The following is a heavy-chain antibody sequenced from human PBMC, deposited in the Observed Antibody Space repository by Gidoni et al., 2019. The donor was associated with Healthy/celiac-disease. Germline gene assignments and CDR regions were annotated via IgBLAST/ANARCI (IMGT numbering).Heavy chain of an antibody. D-gene: IGHD1-26*01. J-gene: IGHJ6*02. Sequence: QLQLQESGPGLVKPSQTLPLTCAVSGGSISSGGYSWSWIRQPPGKGLEWIGYIYHSGSTYYNPSLKSRVTISVDRSKNQFSLKLSSVTAADTAVYYCASTTYYYYGMDVWGQGTTVTVSS. V-gene: IGHV4-30-2*01. CDR3: ASTTYYYYGMDV. CDR1: GGSISSGGYS. CDR2: IYHSGST.